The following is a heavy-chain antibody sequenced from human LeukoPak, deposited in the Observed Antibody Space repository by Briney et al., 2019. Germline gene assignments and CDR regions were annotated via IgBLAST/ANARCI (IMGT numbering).Heavy chain of an antibody. V-gene: IGHV3-30*18. CDR3: AKISGGSGTPFDY. CDR1: GFTFSSYG. D-gene: IGHD3-10*01. J-gene: IGHJ4*02. Sequence: GGSLRLSCAASGFTFSSYGMHWVRQAPGKGLEWVAVISCDGSNKYYADSVKGRFTISRDNSKNTLYLQMNSLRAEDTAVYYCAKISGGSGTPFDYWGQGTLVTVSS. CDR2: ISCDGSNK.